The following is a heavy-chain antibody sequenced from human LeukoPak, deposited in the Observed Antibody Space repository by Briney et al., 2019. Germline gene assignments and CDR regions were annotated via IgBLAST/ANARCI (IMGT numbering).Heavy chain of an antibody. Sequence: GESLKISCKASGYTFTSYYMHWVRQAPGQGLEWMGIINPSGGSTRYAQKFQGRVTMTRDTSTSTVYMELSSLRSEDTAVYYCANLNHVNYWGQGTLVTVSS. CDR1: GYTFTSYY. CDR3: ANLNHVNY. CDR2: INPSGGST. J-gene: IGHJ4*02. V-gene: IGHV1-46*01.